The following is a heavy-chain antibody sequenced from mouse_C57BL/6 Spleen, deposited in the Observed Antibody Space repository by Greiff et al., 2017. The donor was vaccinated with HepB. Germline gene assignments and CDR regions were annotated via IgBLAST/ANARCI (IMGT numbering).Heavy chain of an antibody. CDR2: ISSGSSTI. Sequence: VQLKESGGGLVKPGGSLKLSCAASGFTFSDYGMHWVRQAPEKGLEWVAYISSGSSTIYYADTVKGRFTISRDNAKNTLFLQMTSLRSEDTAVYYCARGTVVEDFDYWGQGTTLTVSS. V-gene: IGHV5-17*01. J-gene: IGHJ2*01. CDR1: GFTFSDYG. D-gene: IGHD1-1*01. CDR3: ARGTVVEDFDY.